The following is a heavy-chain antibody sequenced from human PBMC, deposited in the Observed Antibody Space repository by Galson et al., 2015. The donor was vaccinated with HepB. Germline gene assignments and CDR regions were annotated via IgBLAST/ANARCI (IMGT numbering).Heavy chain of an antibody. Sequence: SLRLSCAVSGFTFSDYHMSWIRQVPGKGLEWISYISSNTLYTNYADSVKGRFTISRDNAKNSLFLQINGLRAEDTAVYYCARVADADYGDHTHFDSWGQGTLVTVSS. D-gene: IGHD4-17*01. CDR3: ARVADADYGDHTHFDS. V-gene: IGHV3-11*06. CDR1: GFTFSDYH. CDR2: ISSNTLYT. J-gene: IGHJ4*02.